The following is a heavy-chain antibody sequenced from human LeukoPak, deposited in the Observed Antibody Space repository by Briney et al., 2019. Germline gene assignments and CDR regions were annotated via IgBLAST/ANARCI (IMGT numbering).Heavy chain of an antibody. Sequence: GGSLRLSCAASGFTFGPYAMNWVRQAPGKGLEWVAYISSISSTIYYADSVRGRFIISRDDARNSLYLQMNSLRAEDTAMYYCARDADGNADFWGRGALVTVS. CDR1: GFTFGPYA. J-gene: IGHJ4*02. CDR3: ARDADGNADF. V-gene: IGHV3-48*04. CDR2: ISSISSTI. D-gene: IGHD4-23*01.